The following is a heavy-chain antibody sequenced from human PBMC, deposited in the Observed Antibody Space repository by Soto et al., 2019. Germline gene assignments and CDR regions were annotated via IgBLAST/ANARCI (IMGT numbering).Heavy chain of an antibody. J-gene: IGHJ6*02. CDR3: ASTRYYYGSGSYRGGGYYGMDV. V-gene: IGHV1-69*12. CDR1: GGTFSSYA. Sequence: QVQLVQSGAEVKKPGSSVKVSCKASGGTFSSYAISWVRQAPGQGLEWMGGIIPIFGTANYAQKVKGRVTITEDESTSTAYMELSSLRSEDTAVYYCASTRYYYGSGSYRGGGYYGMDVWGQGTTVTVSS. CDR2: IIPIFGTA. D-gene: IGHD3-10*01.